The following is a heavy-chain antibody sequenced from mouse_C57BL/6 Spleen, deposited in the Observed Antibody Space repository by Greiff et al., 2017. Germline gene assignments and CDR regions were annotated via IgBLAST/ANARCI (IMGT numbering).Heavy chain of an antibody. CDR1: GYTFTSYW. CDR2: IYPSDSET. V-gene: IGHV1-61*01. CDR3: ARSTVAFDY. Sequence: QVQLQQPGAELVRPGSSVKLSCKASGYTFTSYWMDWVKQRPGQGLEWIGNIYPSDSETHYNQKFKDKATLTVDKSSSTAYMQLSSLTSEDSAVYYCARSTVAFDYWGQGTTITVSS. D-gene: IGHD1-1*01. J-gene: IGHJ2*01.